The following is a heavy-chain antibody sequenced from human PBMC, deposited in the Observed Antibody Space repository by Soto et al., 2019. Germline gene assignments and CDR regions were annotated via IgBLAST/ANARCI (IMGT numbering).Heavy chain of an antibody. CDR1: GFTFSSYA. Sequence: QVQLVESGGGVVQPGRSLRLSCAASGFTFSSYAMHWVRQAPGKGLEWVAVISYDGSNKYYADSVKGRFTISRDNSKNTLYMQMTSLRAEDTVVYYCTIDQGGEIDYWGQGTLVTVSS. D-gene: IGHD7-27*01. J-gene: IGHJ4*02. V-gene: IGHV3-30-3*01. CDR3: TIDQGGEIDY. CDR2: ISYDGSNK.